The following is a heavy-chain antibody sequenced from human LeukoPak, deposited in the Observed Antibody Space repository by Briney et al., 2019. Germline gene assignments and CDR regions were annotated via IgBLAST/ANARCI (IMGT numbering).Heavy chain of an antibody. D-gene: IGHD1-26*01. J-gene: IGHJ4*02. CDR1: GFTFSRYA. CDR2: IKQDESEK. CDR3: ARDKIVGASKFDY. Sequence: GGSLRLSCAASGFTFSRYAMSWVRQAPGKGLEWVAHIKQDESEKYYVDSVKGRFTISRDNAKNSLYLQMNSLRAEDTAIYYCARDKIVGASKFDYWGQGTLVTVSS. V-gene: IGHV3-7*01.